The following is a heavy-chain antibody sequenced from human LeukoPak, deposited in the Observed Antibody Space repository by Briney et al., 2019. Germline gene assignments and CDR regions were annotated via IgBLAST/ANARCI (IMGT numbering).Heavy chain of an antibody. CDR2: ISGSGGST. Sequence: GGSLRLSCAASGFTFSSYAMSWVRQAPGKGLDWVAAISGSGGSTYYADSVKGRFTISRDNSKNTLYLQMNSLRAEDTALYYCAKDGVAGGAGRPVSTDYWGQGTLVTVSS. V-gene: IGHV3-23*01. CDR1: GFTFSSYA. D-gene: IGHD3-10*01. J-gene: IGHJ4*02. CDR3: AKDGVAGGAGRPVSTDY.